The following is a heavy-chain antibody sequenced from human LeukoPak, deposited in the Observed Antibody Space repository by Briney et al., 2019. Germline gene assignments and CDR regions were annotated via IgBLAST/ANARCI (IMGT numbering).Heavy chain of an antibody. CDR1: GYTFTSYY. Sequence: ASVKVSCKASGYTFTSYYMHWVRQAPGQGLEWMGIINPSGGSTSYAQKFQGRVTMTRGTSTSTVYMELSSLRSEDTAVYYCAREGRGFLEHNWFDPWGQGTLVTVSS. CDR2: INPSGGST. J-gene: IGHJ5*02. CDR3: AREGRGFLEHNWFDP. D-gene: IGHD3-3*01. V-gene: IGHV1-46*01.